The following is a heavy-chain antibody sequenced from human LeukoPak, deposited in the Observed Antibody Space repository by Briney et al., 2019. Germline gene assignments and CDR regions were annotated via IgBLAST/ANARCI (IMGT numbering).Heavy chain of an antibody. CDR3: ARESEWLLPYFDY. D-gene: IGHD3-22*01. J-gene: IGHJ4*02. CDR2: IYYSGST. V-gene: IGHV4-59*01. Sequence: SETLSLTCTASGGSISSYYWSWIRQPPGKGLEWIGYIYYSGSTNYNPSLKSRVTISVDTSKNQFSLKLSSVTAADTAVYYCARESEWLLPYFDYWGQGTLVTVSS. CDR1: GGSISSYY.